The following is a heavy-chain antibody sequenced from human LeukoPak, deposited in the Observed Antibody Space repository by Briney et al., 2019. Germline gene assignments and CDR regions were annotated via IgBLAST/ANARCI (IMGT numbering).Heavy chain of an antibody. Sequence: SETLSLTCTVSGGSISSYYWSWIRQPPGKGLEWIGYICYSGSTNYNPSLKSRVTISVDTSKNQFSLKLSSVTAADTAVYYCARDLLDYYDSSGPYSNWFDPWGQGTLVTVSS. J-gene: IGHJ5*02. D-gene: IGHD3-22*01. CDR1: GGSISSYY. V-gene: IGHV4-59*01. CDR3: ARDLLDYYDSSGPYSNWFDP. CDR2: ICYSGST.